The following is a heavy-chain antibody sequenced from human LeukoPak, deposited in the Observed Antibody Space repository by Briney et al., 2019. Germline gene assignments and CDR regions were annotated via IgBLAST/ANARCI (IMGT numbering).Heavy chain of an antibody. CDR1: GITFSSYG. D-gene: IGHD6-6*01. Sequence: GGSLRLSCAASGITFSSYGMSWVRQAPGKGLEWVSGISGSGGSTYYADSVKGRFTISRDNSKNTLYLQMNSLRAEDTAVYYCAKESSYYYYYMGVWGKGTTVTISS. CDR3: AKESSYYYYYMGV. CDR2: ISGSGGST. V-gene: IGHV3-23*01. J-gene: IGHJ6*03.